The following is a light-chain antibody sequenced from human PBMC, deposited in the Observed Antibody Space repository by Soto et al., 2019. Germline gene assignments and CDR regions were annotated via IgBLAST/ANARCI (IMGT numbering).Light chain of an antibody. Sequence: DVVMTQSPLSMPATIGKPSSISCGCTDSLVYSDGNPYLNWFQQRTGQSPRRLSEKVSDRDSGVPDRGSGRGVGTDCARKISRVEAEDVGVYYGMQGTHWPITVGQGTRLEI. V-gene: IGKV2-30*01. CDR1: DSLVYSDGNPY. CDR3: MQGTHWPIT. CDR2: KVS. J-gene: IGKJ5*01.